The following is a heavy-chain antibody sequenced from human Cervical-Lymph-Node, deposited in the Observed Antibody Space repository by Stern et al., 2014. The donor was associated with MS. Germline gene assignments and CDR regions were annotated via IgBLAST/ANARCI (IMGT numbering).Heavy chain of an antibody. V-gene: IGHV4-59*08. J-gene: IGHJ4*02. Sequence: QVQLQESGPGLVKPSETLSLTCTVSGGSISSYYWSWIRQPPGKGLEWIGYIYYSGSTNYNPSLKSGATISVATSKNKFPLKRSSVTAADTAVYYCARQGGTPHLPFDYWGQGTLVTVSS. CDR2: IYYSGST. D-gene: IGHD2-15*01. CDR3: ARQGGTPHLPFDY. CDR1: GGSISSYY.